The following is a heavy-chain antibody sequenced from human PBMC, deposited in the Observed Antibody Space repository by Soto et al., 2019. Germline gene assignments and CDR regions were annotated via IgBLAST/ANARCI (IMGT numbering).Heavy chain of an antibody. CDR2: IRSKAYGGTT. CDR1: GFTFGDYA. D-gene: IGHD6-19*01. Sequence: GGSLRLSCTASGFTFGDYAMSWFRQAPGKGLEWVGFIRSKAYGGTTEYAASVKGRFTISKDDSNSIAILQMNSLKTEDTAVYYCTRARPGIAVAFDAFDIWGQGTMVTVSS. CDR3: TRARPGIAVAFDAFDI. J-gene: IGHJ3*02. V-gene: IGHV3-49*03.